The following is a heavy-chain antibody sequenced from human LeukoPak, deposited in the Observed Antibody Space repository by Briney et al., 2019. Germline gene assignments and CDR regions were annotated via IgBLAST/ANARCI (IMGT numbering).Heavy chain of an antibody. Sequence: GGSLRLSCAASGFTFSSYWMHWVRQAPGKGLEWVSAISGSGGSTYYADSVKGRFTISRDNSKNTLYLQMNSLRAEDTAVYYCAKDTTTMIVVVIIDYWGQGTLVTVSS. D-gene: IGHD3-22*01. CDR3: AKDTTTMIVVVIIDY. V-gene: IGHV3-23*01. CDR1: GFTFSSYW. CDR2: ISGSGGST. J-gene: IGHJ4*02.